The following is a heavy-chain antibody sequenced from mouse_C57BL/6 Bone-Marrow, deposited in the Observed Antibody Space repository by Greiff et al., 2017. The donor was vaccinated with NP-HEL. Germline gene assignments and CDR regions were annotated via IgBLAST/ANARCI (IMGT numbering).Heavy chain of an antibody. V-gene: IGHV5-6*01. CDR1: GFTFSSYG. CDR2: ISSGGSYT. CDR3: ARHTLDFDY. J-gene: IGHJ2*01. Sequence: EVKLMESGGDLVKPGGSLKLSCAASGFTFSSYGMSWVRQTPDKRLEWVATISSGGSYTYYPDSVKGRFTISRDNAKNTLYLQMSSLKSEDTAMYYCARHTLDFDYWGQGTTLTVSS.